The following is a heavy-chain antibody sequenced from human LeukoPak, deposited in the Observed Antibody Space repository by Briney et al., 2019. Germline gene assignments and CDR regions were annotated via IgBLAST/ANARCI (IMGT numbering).Heavy chain of an antibody. Sequence: PSETLSLTCTVSGGSISSYYWYWIRQPAGMGLEWIGRIYTSGSTNYNPSLKSRVTMSVDTSKNQFSLKLSSVTAADTAVYYCARGGVSGYYFHAFDIWGQGTMVTVSS. CDR2: IYTSGST. CDR1: GGSISSYY. J-gene: IGHJ3*02. CDR3: ARGGVSGYYFHAFDI. D-gene: IGHD3-22*01. V-gene: IGHV4-4*07.